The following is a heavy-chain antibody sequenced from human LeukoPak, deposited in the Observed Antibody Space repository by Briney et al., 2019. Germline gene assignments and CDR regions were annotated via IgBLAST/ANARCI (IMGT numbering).Heavy chain of an antibody. CDR2: INAGNGDT. V-gene: IGHV1-3*01. CDR3: ARGYCSSTSCYTSNAFDI. J-gene: IGHJ3*02. CDR1: GYTFTSYA. Sequence: ASVKVSCKASGYTFTSYAMHWVRQAPGQRLEWMGWINAGNGDTKYSQKFQGRVTITRDTSASTAYMELSSLRSEDTAVYYCARGYCSSTSCYTSNAFDIWGQVTMVTVSS. D-gene: IGHD2-2*02.